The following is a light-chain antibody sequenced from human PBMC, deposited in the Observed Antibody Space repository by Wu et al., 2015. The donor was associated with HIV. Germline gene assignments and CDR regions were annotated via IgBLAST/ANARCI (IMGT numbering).Light chain of an antibody. CDR2: TAS. Sequence: DIQLTQSPSFLSASVGDRVTITCRASQGMSSYLAWYQQKPGKAPKLLIYTASTLQSGVPSRFSSSGSGTEFTLTISSLQPEDFATYYCQQLNSYPLTFGQGPSWRSN. CDR1: QGMSSY. V-gene: IGKV1-9*01. J-gene: IGKJ2*01. CDR3: QQLNSYPLT.